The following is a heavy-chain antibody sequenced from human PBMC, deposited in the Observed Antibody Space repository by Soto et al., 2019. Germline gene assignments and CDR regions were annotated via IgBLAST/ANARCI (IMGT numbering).Heavy chain of an antibody. CDR1: GFTFSDYY. Sequence: GGSLRLSCAASGFTFSDYYMNWVRQAPGKGLEWLSSISTRGSAIYYADSVKGRFTISRDNVKKSLSLQMNSLRAEDTAVYYCARDAIAAAGTLDYWGQGTLVTVSS. J-gene: IGHJ4*02. CDR3: ARDAIAAAGTLDY. V-gene: IGHV3-11*01. CDR2: ISTRGSAI. D-gene: IGHD6-13*01.